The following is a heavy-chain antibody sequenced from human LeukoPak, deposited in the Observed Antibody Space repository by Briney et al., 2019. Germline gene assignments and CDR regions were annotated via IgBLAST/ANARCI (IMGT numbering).Heavy chain of an antibody. CDR3: AKDPRDDSSGYYYFGYFDY. V-gene: IGHV3-23*01. D-gene: IGHD3-22*01. J-gene: IGHJ4*02. CDR2: ISGSGGST. CDR1: GFTFSSYA. Sequence: GGSLRLSCAASGFTFSSYAMNWVRQAPGKGLEWVSTISGSGGSTYYADSVKGRFTISRDNSKNTLYLQMNSLRAEDTAGHYCAKDPRDDSSGYYYFGYFDYWGQGTLVTVSS.